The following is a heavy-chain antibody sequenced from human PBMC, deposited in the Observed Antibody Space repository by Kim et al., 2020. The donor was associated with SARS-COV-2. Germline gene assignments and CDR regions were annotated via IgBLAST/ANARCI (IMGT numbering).Heavy chain of an antibody. Sequence: ASVKVSCKASGYTFTSYYMHWVRQAPGQGLEWMGIINPSGGSTSYAQKFQGRVTMTRDTSTSTVYMELSSLRPGDTAVYYCARDITPVWFGELVSHYFDYWGQGGLVTVSS. D-gene: IGHD3-10*01. CDR3: ARDITPVWFGELVSHYFDY. CDR1: GYTFTSYY. J-gene: IGHJ4*02. V-gene: IGHV1-46*01. CDR2: INPSGGST.